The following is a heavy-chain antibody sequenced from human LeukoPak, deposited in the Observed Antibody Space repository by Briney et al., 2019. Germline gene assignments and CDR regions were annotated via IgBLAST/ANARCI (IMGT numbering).Heavy chain of an antibody. J-gene: IGHJ4*02. CDR3: ARGSQSGPPDYDFWSGYCFVDY. D-gene: IGHD3-3*01. CDR2: ISGSGGST. Sequence: PGGSLRLSCAASGFTFSSYAMSWVRQAPGKGLEWVSAISGSGGSTYYADSVKGRFTISRDNSKNTLYLQMGSLRAEDMAVYYCARGSQSGPPDYDFWSGYCFVDYWGQGTLVTVSS. CDR1: GFTFSSYA. V-gene: IGHV3-23*01.